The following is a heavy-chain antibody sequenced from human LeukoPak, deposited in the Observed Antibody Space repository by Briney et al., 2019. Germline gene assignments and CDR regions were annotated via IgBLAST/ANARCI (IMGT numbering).Heavy chain of an antibody. J-gene: IGHJ6*02. V-gene: IGHV3-7*01. CDR2: MSHDGSEK. CDR3: ARERAYYYDRNCFYGMDV. Sequence: GGSLRLSCAASGFTFFTHWMNWVRQAPGKGLEWVATMSHDGSEKYYADSVKGRFTISRDNAKNTLYLQMNSLRAEDTAVYYCARERAYYYDRNCFYGMDVWGPGTTVTVSS. D-gene: IGHD3-22*01. CDR1: GFTFFTHW.